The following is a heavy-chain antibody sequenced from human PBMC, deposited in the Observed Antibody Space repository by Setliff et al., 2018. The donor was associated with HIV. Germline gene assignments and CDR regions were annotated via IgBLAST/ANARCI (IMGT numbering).Heavy chain of an antibody. CDR1: GFNFSSYW. V-gene: IGHV3-7*01. Sequence: PGGSLRLSCAASGFNFSSYWMSWVRQAPGKGLEWVANIKQDGSEKYYVDSAKGRFTISRDDAKNSLYLQMNSLRAEDTAVYYCARVYDSSGYSLSIPGYWGQGTLVTVSS. CDR2: IKQDGSEK. D-gene: IGHD3-22*01. J-gene: IGHJ4*01. CDR3: ARVYDSSGYSLSIPGY.